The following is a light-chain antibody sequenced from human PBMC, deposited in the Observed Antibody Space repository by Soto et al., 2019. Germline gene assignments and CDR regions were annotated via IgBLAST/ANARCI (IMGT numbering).Light chain of an antibody. J-gene: IGLJ2*01. CDR3: AAWDDGLIGSVA. V-gene: IGLV1-44*01. CDR2: RNN. Sequence: QSVLTQPPSASGTPGQRVTISCSGSSSNIGKNTVNWYQQLPGTAPQLLIYRNNQWPSGVPDRFSGSKSGTSASLTISGLQSDDEADYYCAAWDDGLIGSVAFGGGTKLTVL. CDR1: SSNIGKNT.